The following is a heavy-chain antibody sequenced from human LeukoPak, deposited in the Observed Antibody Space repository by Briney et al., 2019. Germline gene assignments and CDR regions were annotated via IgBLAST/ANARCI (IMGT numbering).Heavy chain of an antibody. CDR1: GFTLRSYA. D-gene: IGHD6-19*01. J-gene: IGHJ4*02. CDR2: ISGSGGST. CDR3: ASRRAGYFDY. V-gene: IGHV3-23*01. Sequence: GGPLRLFCGAWGFTLRSYAVRGVREARGRAVEWVSAISGSGGSTYYADSVKGRFTISRDNSKNTLYLQMNSLRAEDTAVYYCASRRAGYFDYWGQGTLVTVSS.